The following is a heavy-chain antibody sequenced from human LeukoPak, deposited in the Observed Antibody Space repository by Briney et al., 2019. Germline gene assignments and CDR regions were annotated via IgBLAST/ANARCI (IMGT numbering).Heavy chain of an antibody. CDR3: AKDSYVSGRPLHTFDV. D-gene: IGHD3-10*01. V-gene: IGHV1-46*01. Sequence: ASVKVSCKASGYTFTSYYMHWVRQAPGQGLEWMGIINPSGGSTSYAQKFQGRVTMTRDTPTSTVYMEVSSLRSEDTAVYYCAKDSYVSGRPLHTFDVWGQGTMVTVSS. CDR2: INPSGGST. J-gene: IGHJ3*01. CDR1: GYTFTSYY.